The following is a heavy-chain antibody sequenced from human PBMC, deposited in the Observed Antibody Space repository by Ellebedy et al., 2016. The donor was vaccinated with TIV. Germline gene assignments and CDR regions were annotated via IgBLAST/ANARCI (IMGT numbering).Heavy chain of an antibody. D-gene: IGHD2-2*03. V-gene: IGHV3-48*02. CDR3: SRAWTMDY. CDR2: INIGSNKI. CDR1: GLPFSTYN. Sequence: PGGSLRLSCAASGLPFSTYNMNWVRQAPGKGLEWVSFINIGSNKIKYANSVKGRFTISRYDAKNSLYRQMRSMRDEDTAVYYCSRAWTMDYWGQGTLVTVSS. J-gene: IGHJ4*02.